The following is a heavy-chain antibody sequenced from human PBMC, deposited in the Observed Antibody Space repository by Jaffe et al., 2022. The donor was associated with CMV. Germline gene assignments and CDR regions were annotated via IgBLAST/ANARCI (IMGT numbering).Heavy chain of an antibody. J-gene: IGHJ6*02. D-gene: IGHD5-18*01. CDR2: FDPEDGET. V-gene: IGHV1-24*01. Sequence: QVQLVQSGAEVKKPGASVKVSCKVSGYTLTELSMHWVRQAPGKGLEWMGGFDPEDGETIYAQKFQGRVTMTEDTSTDTAYMELSSLRSEDTAVYYCATVQDTAMVKVGYYYGMDVWGQGTTVTVSS. CDR3: ATVQDTAMVKVGYYYGMDV. CDR1: GYTLTELS.